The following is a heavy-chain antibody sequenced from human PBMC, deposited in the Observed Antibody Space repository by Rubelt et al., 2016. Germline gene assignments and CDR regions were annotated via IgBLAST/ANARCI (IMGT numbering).Heavy chain of an antibody. J-gene: IGHJ4*02. CDR3: AASSTVTSELDY. V-gene: IGHV4-34*01. D-gene: IGHD4-17*01. CDR1: GGSFRGYY. CDR2: INHSGST. Sequence: QVQLQQWGTGLLKPSETLSRTCAVDGGSFRGYYWTWVRQSPGKGLEWIGEINHSGSTNYNPSIKSRVTISVDSSKNHFSLRLGSVTAADTAWYYCAASSTVTSELDYWGQGTLVTVSS.